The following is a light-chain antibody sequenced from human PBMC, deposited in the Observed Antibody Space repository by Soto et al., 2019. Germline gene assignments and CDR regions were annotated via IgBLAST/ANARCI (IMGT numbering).Light chain of an antibody. J-gene: IGKJ4*01. V-gene: IGKV3-15*01. CDR3: QQYNNWPPIT. Sequence: EIVITQSPATLSVSPGERATLSCRASQSVAGNLAWYQQKPGQAPRLLIYGASTRDTGIPARFSGSGSGTEFTLTISSLQSEDFAGYYCQQYNNWPPITFGGGTKVEIK. CDR2: GAS. CDR1: QSVAGN.